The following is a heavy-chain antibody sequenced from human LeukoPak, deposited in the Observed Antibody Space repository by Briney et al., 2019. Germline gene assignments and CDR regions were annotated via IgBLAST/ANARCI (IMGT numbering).Heavy chain of an antibody. J-gene: IGHJ4*02. CDR1: GGSISSIIYY. CDR3: ARDKVVGATYFDY. Sequence: ETLSLTCTVSGGSISSIIYYWGWVRQAPGKGLEWVANIQQDGSEIYYVDSVKGRFTISRDNAKNSLYLQMNTLRAEDTAVYYCARDKVVGATYFDYWGQGTLVTVSS. D-gene: IGHD1-26*01. V-gene: IGHV3-7*01. CDR2: IQQDGSEI.